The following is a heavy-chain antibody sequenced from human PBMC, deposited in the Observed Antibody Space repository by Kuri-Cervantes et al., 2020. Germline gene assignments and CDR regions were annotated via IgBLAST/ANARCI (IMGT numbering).Heavy chain of an antibody. J-gene: IGHJ5*02. Sequence: GESLKISCAASGFTFSSYGMHWVRQAPGKGLEWVAVIWYDGSNKYYADSVKGRFTISRDNSKNTLYLQMNSLRAEDTAVYYCAREPRWVGATQNNWFDPWGQGTLVTVSS. CDR2: IWYDGSNK. CDR3: AREPRWVGATQNNWFDP. V-gene: IGHV3-33*01. CDR1: GFTFSSYG. D-gene: IGHD1-26*01.